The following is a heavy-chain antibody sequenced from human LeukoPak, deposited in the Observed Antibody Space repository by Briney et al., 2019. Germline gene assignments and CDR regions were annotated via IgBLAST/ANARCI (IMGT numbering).Heavy chain of an antibody. CDR3: ARVEAAAGTGSLDS. J-gene: IGHJ4*02. CDR1: GFTVGSNY. D-gene: IGHD6-13*01. CDR2: IYSGGST. V-gene: IGHV3-53*01. Sequence: GGSLRLSCAASGFTVGSNYMSWVRQAPGKGLEWVSVIYSGGSTYYADSVKGRFTISRDNYKNTLYLQMNSLRAEDTAVYYCARVEAAAGTGSLDSWGQGTLVTVSS.